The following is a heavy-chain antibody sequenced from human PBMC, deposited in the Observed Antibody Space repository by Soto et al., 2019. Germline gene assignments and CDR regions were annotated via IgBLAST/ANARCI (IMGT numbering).Heavy chain of an antibody. Sequence: GGSLRLSCAASGFTFSSYSMNWVRQAPGKELEWVSYISSSSSTIYYADSVKGRFTISRDTAKNSLYLQMNSLRAGDTVVYYCARASTSGYAFGYYYYYMDVWGKGTRVTVTS. D-gene: IGHD5-12*01. J-gene: IGHJ6*03. CDR1: GFTFSSYS. CDR2: ISSSSSTI. CDR3: ARASTSGYAFGYYYYYMDV. V-gene: IGHV3-48*01.